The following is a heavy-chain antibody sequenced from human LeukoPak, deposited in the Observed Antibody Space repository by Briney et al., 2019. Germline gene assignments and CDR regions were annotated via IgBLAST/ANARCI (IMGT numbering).Heavy chain of an antibody. D-gene: IGHD3-9*01. J-gene: IGHJ6*04. CDR1: GGSVSSDSYY. V-gene: IGHV4-61*01. CDR3: ARDNALTGAYYYYYYGMDV. CDR2: IYYSGST. Sequence: SETLSLTCTVSGGSVSSDSYYWSWIRQPPGKGLEWIGYIYYSGSTNYNPSLKSRVTISVDTSKNQFSLKLSSVTAADTAVYYCARDNALTGAYYYYYYGMDVWGKGTTVTVSS.